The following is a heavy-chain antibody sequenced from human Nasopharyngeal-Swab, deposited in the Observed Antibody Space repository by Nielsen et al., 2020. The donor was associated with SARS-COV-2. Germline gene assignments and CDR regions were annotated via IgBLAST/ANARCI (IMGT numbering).Heavy chain of an antibody. CDR3: ARDGQYYDSSGYYYSDAFDI. V-gene: IGHV4-38-2*02. CDR1: GYSISSGYY. CDR2: IYHSGST. Sequence: PETLSLTCTVSGYSISSGYYWGWIRQPPGKGLEWIGSIYHSGSTYYNPSLKSRVTISVDTSKNQFSLKLSSVTAADTAVYYCARDGQYYDSSGYYYSDAFDIWGQGTMVTVSS. J-gene: IGHJ3*02. D-gene: IGHD3-22*01.